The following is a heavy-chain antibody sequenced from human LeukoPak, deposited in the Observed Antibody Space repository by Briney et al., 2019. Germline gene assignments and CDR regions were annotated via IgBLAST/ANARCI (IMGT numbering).Heavy chain of an antibody. CDR1: GFKFADAP. Sequence: GGSLRLSCTASGFKFADAPMHWVRQSPGKGLEWIALITWDSTNTYYADSVKGRFTISRDDSRNTLYLQMNSLRSDDTASYYCAKDVSFRRGHNFDASDIWGLGTLVTVSS. V-gene: IGHV3-43*01. CDR2: ITWDSTNT. J-gene: IGHJ3*02. CDR3: AKDVSFRRGHNFDASDI. D-gene: IGHD5-24*01.